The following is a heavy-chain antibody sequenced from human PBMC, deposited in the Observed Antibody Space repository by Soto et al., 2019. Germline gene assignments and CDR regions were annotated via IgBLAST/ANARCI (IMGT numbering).Heavy chain of an antibody. Sequence: GGSLRLSCAASGFTFHNYAMHWVRQAPGKGLEWVAVISNDGDDKYYADSVKGRFTISRDNSRNTLYLQMNSLRPEDTAMYYCAKEGIELWSAFDYWGQGTLVTVSS. J-gene: IGHJ4*02. CDR2: ISNDGDDK. CDR1: GFTFHNYA. D-gene: IGHD5-18*01. V-gene: IGHV3-30*18. CDR3: AKEGIELWSAFDY.